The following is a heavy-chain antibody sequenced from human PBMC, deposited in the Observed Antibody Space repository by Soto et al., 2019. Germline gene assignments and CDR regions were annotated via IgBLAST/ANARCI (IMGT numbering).Heavy chain of an antibody. CDR3: AVYGYGVSAAAY. J-gene: IGHJ4*02. CDR2: INQDGSER. V-gene: IGHV3-7*03. D-gene: IGHD4-17*01. CDR1: GLTFRNDW. Sequence: EMQLVESGGGLVQPGGSLRLSCAGSGLTFRNDWLSWVRQATGKGLEWVANINQDGSERYYVDSVSGRFTISRDNVENSLYLQLNSLRPEDTAVYYCAVYGYGVSAAAYWGQGTLVTVSS.